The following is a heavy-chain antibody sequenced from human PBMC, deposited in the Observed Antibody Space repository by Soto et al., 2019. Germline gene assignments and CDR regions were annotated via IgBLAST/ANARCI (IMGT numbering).Heavy chain of an antibody. J-gene: IGHJ4*02. Sequence: GGSLRLSCAASGFTFSSYGMHWVRQAPGKGLEWVAVIWYDGSNKYYADSVKGRFTISRDNSKNTLYLQMNSLRAEDTAVFYCARERLLWFRGTVGYFDYWGQGTLVTVSS. CDR2: IWYDGSNK. V-gene: IGHV3-33*01. CDR3: ARERLLWFRGTVGYFDY. CDR1: GFTFSSYG. D-gene: IGHD3-10*01.